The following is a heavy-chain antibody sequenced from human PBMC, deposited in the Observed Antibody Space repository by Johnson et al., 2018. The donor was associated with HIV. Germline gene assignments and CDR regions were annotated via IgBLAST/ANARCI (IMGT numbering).Heavy chain of an antibody. V-gene: IGHV3-66*01. CDR1: AFTVSDNY. Sequence: VQLVESGGGLVQPGGSLRLSCAASAFTVSDNYLSWVRQAPGKGLEWVSVLYTGGSTYYADSVTGRFTISRDNSKNSLYLQMNSLRAEDTAVYYCARDQSDIVVVVAASDAFDIWGQGTMVTVSS. CDR2: LYTGGST. J-gene: IGHJ3*02. CDR3: ARDQSDIVVVVAASDAFDI. D-gene: IGHD2-15*01.